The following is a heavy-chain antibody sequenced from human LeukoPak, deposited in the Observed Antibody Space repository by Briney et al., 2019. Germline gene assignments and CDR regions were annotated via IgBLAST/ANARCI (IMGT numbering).Heavy chain of an antibody. CDR2: ISYDGSNK. J-gene: IGHJ4*02. CDR3: AREGYYYDSSGYQTPFTFFDY. Sequence: GGSLRLSCAASGSTFSSYAMHWVRQAPGKGLEWVAVISYDGSNKYYADSVKGRFTISRDNSKNTLYLQMNSPRAEDTAVYYCAREGYYYDSSGYQTPFTFFDYWGQGTLVTVSS. V-gene: IGHV3-30-3*01. D-gene: IGHD3-22*01. CDR1: GSTFSSYA.